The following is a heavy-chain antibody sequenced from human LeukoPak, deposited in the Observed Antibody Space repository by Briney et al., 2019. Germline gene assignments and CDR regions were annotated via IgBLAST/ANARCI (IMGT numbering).Heavy chain of an antibody. Sequence: PGGSLRLSCAASGFTFSSYGLSWVRQAPGKGLEWVSAISTSGDSTYYADSVKGRFTTSGDNAKNTLYLEMNGLRAEDTAVYYCAKAGGFDYGDFFDYWGQGTLVTVSS. CDR2: ISTSGDST. J-gene: IGHJ4*02. D-gene: IGHD4-17*01. CDR3: AKAGGFDYGDFFDY. V-gene: IGHV3-23*01. CDR1: GFTFSSYG.